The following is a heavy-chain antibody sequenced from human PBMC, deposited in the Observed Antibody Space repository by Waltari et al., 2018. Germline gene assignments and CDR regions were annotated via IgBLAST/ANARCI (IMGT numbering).Heavy chain of an antibody. D-gene: IGHD1-26*01. V-gene: IGHV3-30*02. CDR1: GFTFSSYG. Sequence: QVQLVESGGGVVQPGGSLRLSCAAAGFTFSSYGMHWVRPAPGKGLEWVAFIRYDGSNKYYADSVKGRFTISRDNSKNTLYLQMNSLRAEDTAVYYCAKDIWLWELRGGAFDYWGQGTLVTVSS. J-gene: IGHJ4*02. CDR3: AKDIWLWELRGGAFDY. CDR2: IRYDGSNK.